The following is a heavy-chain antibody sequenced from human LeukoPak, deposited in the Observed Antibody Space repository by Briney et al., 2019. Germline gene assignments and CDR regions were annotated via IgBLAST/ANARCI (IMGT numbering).Heavy chain of an antibody. D-gene: IGHD3-22*01. CDR3: ARAKARHPGNYYDSSGRYYFDY. V-gene: IGHV4-59*10. CDR1: GGSFSGYY. J-gene: IGHJ4*02. CDR2: IYTSGST. Sequence: SETLSLTCAVYGGSFSGYYWSWIRQPAGKGLEWIGRIYTSGSTNYNPSLKSRVTMSVDTSKNQFSLKLSSVTAADTAVYYCARAKARHPGNYYDSSGRYYFDYWGQGTLVTVSS.